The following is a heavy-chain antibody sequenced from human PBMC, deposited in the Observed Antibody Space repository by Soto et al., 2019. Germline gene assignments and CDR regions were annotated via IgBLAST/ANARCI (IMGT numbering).Heavy chain of an antibody. D-gene: IGHD3-10*01. Sequence: QVQLVQSGAEVKKPGASVKVSCKASGYTFTSYGISWVRQAPGQGLEWMGWISAYNGNTNYAQKLQGRVTMTTDTSTSTAYMELRSLRSDDTAVYYCARSSWWMVRGIKRYYFDYWGQGTLVTVSS. V-gene: IGHV1-18*01. CDR2: ISAYNGNT. J-gene: IGHJ4*02. CDR1: GYTFTSYG. CDR3: ARSSWWMVRGIKRYYFDY.